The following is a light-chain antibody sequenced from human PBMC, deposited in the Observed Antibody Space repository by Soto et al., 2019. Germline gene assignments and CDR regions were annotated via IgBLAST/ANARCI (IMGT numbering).Light chain of an antibody. CDR2: GAS. J-gene: IGKJ4*01. Sequence: ETVMTQSPATLSVSLGERATLSCRAGQSVNTNLAWYQQKPGQAPRLLIYGASIRATGVPARFSGSGSGTDFTLTISSLQPVDFTVYFCQQYKTLPPVTFGAGXKQEIK. CDR3: QQYKTLPPVT. V-gene: IGKV3-15*01. CDR1: QSVNTN.